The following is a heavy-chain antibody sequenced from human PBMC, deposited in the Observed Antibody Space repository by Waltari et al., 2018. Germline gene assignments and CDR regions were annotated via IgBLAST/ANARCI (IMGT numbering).Heavy chain of an antibody. V-gene: IGHV3-74*01. CDR3: ARPATDYCYYGMDV. D-gene: IGHD1-26*01. J-gene: IGHJ6*02. CDR2: IKSDGSST. Sequence: EVQLVESGGGLVQPGGSLRLSCAASGFTFSSYWMHWVRQAPGKGLWWVSRIKSDGSSTSYADSGKGRFTSSRDNAKNTLYLQMNSLRAEDTAVYYCARPATDYCYYGMDVWGQGTTVTVSS. CDR1: GFTFSSYW.